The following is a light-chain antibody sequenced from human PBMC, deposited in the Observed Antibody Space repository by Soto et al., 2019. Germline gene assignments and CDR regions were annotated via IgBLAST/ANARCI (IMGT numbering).Light chain of an antibody. J-gene: IGKJ1*01. CDR1: QSVSNN. CDR3: QQYNNWPPRT. CDR2: GAS. Sequence: IVLPQSPATLSLSPGERATLSCRASQSVSNNYLAWYQQKPGQAPRLLIYGASNRATAIPDRFSGSGSGTEFTLTISSLQSEDFAVYYCQQYNNWPPRTFGQGTKVDI. V-gene: IGKV3D-15*01.